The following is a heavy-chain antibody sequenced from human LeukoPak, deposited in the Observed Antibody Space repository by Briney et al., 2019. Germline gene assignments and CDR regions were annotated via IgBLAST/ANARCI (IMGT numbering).Heavy chain of an antibody. Sequence: GGFLRLSCTGSGFTFGAHSMAWVRQAPGKGPEWVGFIRGKAYGGATGYTASVKGRFTISRDDSKSIVYLQMNSLRTKDTAVYYCICLTDPFDYWGQGSLVAVSS. CDR1: GFTFGAHS. CDR3: ICLTDPFDY. CDR2: IRGKAYGGAT. J-gene: IGHJ4*02. V-gene: IGHV3-49*04.